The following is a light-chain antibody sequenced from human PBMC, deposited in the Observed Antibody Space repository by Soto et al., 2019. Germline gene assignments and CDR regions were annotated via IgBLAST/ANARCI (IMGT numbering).Light chain of an antibody. CDR2: SNN. Sequence: QSVLTQPPSASGTRGQRVTISCSGSSSNIGSNTVNWYQQLPGTAPKLLIYSNNQRPSGVPDRFSGSKSGTSASLAISGLQSEDEADYYCAAWDDSLNAVVFGGGTQLTVL. CDR3: AAWDDSLNAVV. J-gene: IGLJ2*01. V-gene: IGLV1-44*01. CDR1: SSNIGSNT.